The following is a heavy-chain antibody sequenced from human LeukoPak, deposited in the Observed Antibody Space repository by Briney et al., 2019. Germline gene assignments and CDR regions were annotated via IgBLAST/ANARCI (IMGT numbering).Heavy chain of an antibody. CDR3: AREPYYYGSGRRNYYMDV. J-gene: IGHJ6*03. CDR1: GFTFDDYG. D-gene: IGHD3-10*01. Sequence: GGSLRLSCAASGFTFDDYGMSWVRQAPGKGLEWVAGINWNGGSTGYADSVKGRFTISRDNAKNSLYLQMNSLRAEDTAVYYCAREPYYYGSGRRNYYMDVWGKGTTVTVSS. CDR2: INWNGGST. V-gene: IGHV3-20*04.